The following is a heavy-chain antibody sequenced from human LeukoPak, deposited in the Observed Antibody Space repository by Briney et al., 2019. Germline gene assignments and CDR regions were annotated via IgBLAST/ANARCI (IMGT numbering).Heavy chain of an antibody. V-gene: IGHV4-59*01. Sequence: SETLSLTCTVSGGSISTYYWSWIRQPPGKGLEWIGYIYYSGSTNYNPSLKSRVTISVDTSKNQFSLKLASVTAADTAVYYCAGGTRYSFEKYFDSWGQGSLVTVSS. CDR1: GGSISTYY. CDR2: IYYSGST. CDR3: AGGTRYSFEKYFDS. D-gene: IGHD6-13*01. J-gene: IGHJ4*02.